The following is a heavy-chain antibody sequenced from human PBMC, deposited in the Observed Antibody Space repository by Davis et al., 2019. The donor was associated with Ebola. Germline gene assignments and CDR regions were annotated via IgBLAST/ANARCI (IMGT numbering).Heavy chain of an antibody. CDR3: ASAPYQPLGDPRAFDI. Sequence: PGGSLRLSCKGSGYSFTSYWIGWVRQMPGKGLEWMGIIYPGDSDTRYSPSFQGQVTISADKSISTAYLQWSSLKASDTAMYYCASAPYQPLGDPRAFDIWGQGTMVTVSS. CDR2: IYPGDSDT. J-gene: IGHJ3*02. CDR1: GYSFTSYW. D-gene: IGHD2-2*01. V-gene: IGHV5-51*01.